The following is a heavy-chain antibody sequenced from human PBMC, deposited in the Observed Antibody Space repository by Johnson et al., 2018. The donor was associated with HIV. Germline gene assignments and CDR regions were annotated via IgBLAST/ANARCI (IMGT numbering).Heavy chain of an antibody. Sequence: VLLVESGGGLVQPGGSLRLSCAASGFTVSSNYMNWVRQAPGKGLEWVSVIYSGGSTFYADSVKGRFTISRDNSKNTLYLQMNSLRAEDTAVYYCARGEDGVDAFDIWGQGTMVTVSS. D-gene: IGHD4-17*01. CDR1: GFTVSSNY. CDR2: IYSGGST. V-gene: IGHV3-66*02. CDR3: ARGEDGVDAFDI. J-gene: IGHJ3*02.